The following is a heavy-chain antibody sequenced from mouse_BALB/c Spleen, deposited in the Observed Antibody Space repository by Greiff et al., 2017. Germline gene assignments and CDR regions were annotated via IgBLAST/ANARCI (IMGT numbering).Heavy chain of an antibody. Sequence: DVKLVESGGGLVQPGGSLRLSCATSGFTFTDYYMSWVRQPPGKALEWLGFIRNKANGYTTEYSASVKGRFTISRDNSQSILYLQMNTLRAEDSATYYCARALYYYGSSLYWYFDVWGAGTTVTVSS. D-gene: IGHD1-1*01. CDR3: ARALYYYGSSLYWYFDV. J-gene: IGHJ1*01. V-gene: IGHV7-3*02. CDR2: IRNKANGYTT. CDR1: GFTFTDYY.